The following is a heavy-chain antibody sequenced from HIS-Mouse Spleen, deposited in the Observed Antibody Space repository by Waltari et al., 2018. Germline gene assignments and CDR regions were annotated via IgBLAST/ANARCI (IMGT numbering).Heavy chain of an antibody. J-gene: IGHJ3*02. D-gene: IGHD2-2*01. CDR2: INHSGST. V-gene: IGHV4-34*01. Sequence: QVQLQQWGAGLLKPSETLSLTCAVYGGSFSGYYWSWIRQPPGRGLGWIGEINHSGSTNSNPSLKSRVTISVDTSKTQFSLKLSSVTAADTAVYYCARGNIVVVPAAIRDAFDIWGQGTMVTVSS. CDR1: GGSFSGYY. CDR3: ARGNIVVVPAAIRDAFDI.